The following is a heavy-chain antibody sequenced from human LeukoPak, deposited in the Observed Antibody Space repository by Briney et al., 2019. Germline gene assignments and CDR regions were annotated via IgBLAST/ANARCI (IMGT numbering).Heavy chain of an antibody. CDR3: ASTTVTENYYYYMDV. Sequence: PGGSLRLSCAASGFTFSNYAMSWVRQAPGKGLEWVSGISDSGGRTYYADSVKGRFTISRDNSKNTLYLQMNSLRAEDTAVYYCASTTVTENYYYYMDVWGKGTTVTISS. J-gene: IGHJ6*03. CDR1: GFTFSNYA. CDR2: ISDSGGRT. D-gene: IGHD4-17*01. V-gene: IGHV3-23*01.